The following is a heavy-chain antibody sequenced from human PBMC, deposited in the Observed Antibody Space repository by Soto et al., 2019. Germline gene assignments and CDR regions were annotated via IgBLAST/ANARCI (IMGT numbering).Heavy chain of an antibody. V-gene: IGHV3-23*01. CDR1: GFTFSTHA. CDR3: AREGGSIGGWFGRKFDS. Sequence: PGGSLRRSCAASGFTFSTHAMSWVRQAPGKGLEWVSSISSGGTTTFYAASVEGRFTISRDKSKNTLYLQMNSLRADDTAVYYCAREGGSIGGWFGRKFDSWGQGTQVTVSS. CDR2: ISSGGTTT. D-gene: IGHD6-19*01. J-gene: IGHJ4*02.